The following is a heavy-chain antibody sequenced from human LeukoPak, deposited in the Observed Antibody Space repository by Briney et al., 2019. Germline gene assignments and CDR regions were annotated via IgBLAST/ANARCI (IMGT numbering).Heavy chain of an antibody. J-gene: IGHJ6*02. Sequence: GGSLRLSCAASAFTFSSYWMHWVRQVPGKGLVWVSHINSDGSNTRYAHCVKGRFTISRDNAKNTLYLQMNSLRAEDTAVYYCESDVSRGYLRPLDVWGQGTTVTVSS. V-gene: IGHV3-74*01. CDR1: AFTFSSYW. D-gene: IGHD5-18*01. CDR3: ESDVSRGYLRPLDV. CDR2: INSDGSNT.